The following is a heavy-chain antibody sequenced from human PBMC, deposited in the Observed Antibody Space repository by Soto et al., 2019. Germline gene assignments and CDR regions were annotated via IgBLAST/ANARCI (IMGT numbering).Heavy chain of an antibody. J-gene: IGHJ4*02. Sequence: GGSLRLSCAASGFTFSSYAMSWVRQAPGKGLEWVSDISGRGGSTYYADSVKGRFTISRDNSKSTLYLQMNSLRAEDTAVYYCAKDTATVPGPFDYWGQGTLVTVSS. V-gene: IGHV3-23*01. CDR1: GFTFSSYA. CDR3: AKDTATVPGPFDY. CDR2: ISGRGGST. D-gene: IGHD5-18*01.